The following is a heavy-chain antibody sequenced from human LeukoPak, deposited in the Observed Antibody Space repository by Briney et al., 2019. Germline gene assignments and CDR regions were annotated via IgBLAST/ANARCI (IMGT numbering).Heavy chain of an antibody. D-gene: IGHD1-1*01. CDR2: INPNSGGT. J-gene: IGHJ4*02. V-gene: IGHV1-2*02. Sequence: ASVKVSCKASGYTFTGYYMHWVRQAPGQGLEWMGWINPNSGGTNHAQKLQGRVTMTRDTSISTAYMELSRLRSDDTAVYYCARVGPGNWKIDYWGQGTLVTVSS. CDR1: GYTFTGYY. CDR3: ARVGPGNWKIDY.